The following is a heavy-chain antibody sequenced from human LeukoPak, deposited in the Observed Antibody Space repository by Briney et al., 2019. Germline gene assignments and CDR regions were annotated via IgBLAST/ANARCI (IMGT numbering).Heavy chain of an antibody. J-gene: IGHJ6*02. Sequence: GGSLRLSCAASGFTFSSYAMHWVRQAPGKGLEWVAVTSYDGSNKYYADSVKGRLTISRDNSKNTLYLQMNSLRAEDTAVYYCARDSEVVTYYYYYGMDVWGQGTTVTVSS. CDR2: TSYDGSNK. V-gene: IGHV3-30-3*01. CDR1: GFTFSSYA. D-gene: IGHD3-22*01. CDR3: ARDSEVVTYYYYYGMDV.